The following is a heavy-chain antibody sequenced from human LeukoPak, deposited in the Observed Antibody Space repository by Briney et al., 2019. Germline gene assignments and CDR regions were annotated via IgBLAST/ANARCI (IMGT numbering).Heavy chain of an antibody. CDR1: GFTFTDHP. CDR2: IGGDGIA. CDR3: AKDRANWAIDD. J-gene: IGHJ4*02. Sequence: GGSLRLSCVASGFTFTDHPMNWVRQAPVKGLEWISYIGGDGIAFYADSVKGRFTASKDDARKSMYLQMNSLRVEDTAVYYCAKDRANWAIDDWGQGTQVTVSS. D-gene: IGHD3-16*01. V-gene: IGHV3-69-1*01.